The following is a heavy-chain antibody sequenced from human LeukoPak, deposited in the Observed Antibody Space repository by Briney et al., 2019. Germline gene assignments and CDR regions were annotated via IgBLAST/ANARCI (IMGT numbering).Heavy chain of an antibody. CDR3: AREDFYDSSGYYKNKEYFQH. CDR1: GYTFTGYY. V-gene: IGHV1-2*02. D-gene: IGHD3-22*01. CDR2: INPNSGGT. J-gene: IGHJ1*01. Sequence: ASVKVSYKASGYTFTGYYMHWVRQAPGQGLEWMGWINPNSGGTNYAQKLQGRVTMTRDTSISTAYMELSWLRSDDTAVYYCAREDFYDSSGYYKNKEYFQHWGQGTLVTVSS.